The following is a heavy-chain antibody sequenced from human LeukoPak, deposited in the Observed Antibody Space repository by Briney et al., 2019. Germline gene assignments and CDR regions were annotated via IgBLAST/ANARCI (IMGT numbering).Heavy chain of an antibody. D-gene: IGHD3-22*01. CDR2: ISSSGSTI. CDR3: AREVGYYYDSSGYLDY. CDR1: GFTFSVYY. Sequence: GGSLRLSCAASGFTFSVYYMSWIRQAPGKGLEWVSYISSSGSTIYYADSVKGRFTISRDNAKNSLYLQMNSLRAEDTAVYYCAREVGYYYDSSGYLDYWGQGTLVTVSS. V-gene: IGHV3-11*01. J-gene: IGHJ4*02.